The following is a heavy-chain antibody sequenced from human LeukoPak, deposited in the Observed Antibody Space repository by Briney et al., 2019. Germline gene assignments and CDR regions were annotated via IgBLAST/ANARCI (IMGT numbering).Heavy chain of an antibody. CDR3: AKAPVTTCSGAYCYPFDY. D-gene: IGHD2-15*01. CDR1: GFTLSSYT. J-gene: IGHJ4*02. Sequence: PGGSLRLSCAASGFTLSSYTMSWVRRGPGKGREWVSAISVSGNTYHADSVKGRFTISRDSSKNTLYLQMNSLRAGDAAVYYCAKAPVTTCSGAYCYPFDYWSQGTLVTVSS. V-gene: IGHV3-23*01. CDR2: ISVSGNT.